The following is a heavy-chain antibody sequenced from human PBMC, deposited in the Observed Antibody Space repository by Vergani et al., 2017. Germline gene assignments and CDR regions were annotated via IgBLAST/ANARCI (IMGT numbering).Heavy chain of an antibody. CDR2: IWYEGSKK. V-gene: IGHV3-33*01. Sequence: QVQLVESGGGVVQPGRSLRLSCAASGFTFSTYGMHWVRQAPGKGLEWVAVIWYEGSKKYYGDSVKGRFTISRDNSKNTLYLQMNSLSAEDTAVYYCARDGDFWSAYFSSTNWFDPWGQGTLVTVSS. J-gene: IGHJ5*02. CDR1: GFTFSTYG. CDR3: ARDGDFWSAYFSSTNWFDP. D-gene: IGHD3-3*01.